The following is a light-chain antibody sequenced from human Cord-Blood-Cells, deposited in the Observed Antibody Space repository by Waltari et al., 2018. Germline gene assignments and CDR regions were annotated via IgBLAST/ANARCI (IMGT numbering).Light chain of an antibody. CDR1: SSNIGAGYD. V-gene: IGLV1-40*01. J-gene: IGLJ3*02. CDR2: GNS. CDR3: QSYDSSLSWV. Sequence: QSVLTQPPSVSGAPGQRVTISCTGSSSNIGAGYDVHWYQQLPGTAPKRLIYGNSKRAAGVPDRFSGSKSGTSASLAITGLQAEDEADYYCQSYDSSLSWVFGGGTKLTVL.